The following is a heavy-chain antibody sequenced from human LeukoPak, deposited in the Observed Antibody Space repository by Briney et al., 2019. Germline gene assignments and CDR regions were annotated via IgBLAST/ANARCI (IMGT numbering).Heavy chain of an antibody. Sequence: SETLSLTCTVSGGSISSYYWSWVRQPPGKGLEWIGYIYYSGSTNYNPSLKSRVTISVDTSKNQFSLKLSSVTAADTAVYYCARPGVGSGRYGAFDIWGQGTMVTVSS. CDR3: ARPGVGSGRYGAFDI. J-gene: IGHJ3*02. CDR1: GGSISSYY. CDR2: IYYSGST. V-gene: IGHV4-59*08. D-gene: IGHD5-18*01.